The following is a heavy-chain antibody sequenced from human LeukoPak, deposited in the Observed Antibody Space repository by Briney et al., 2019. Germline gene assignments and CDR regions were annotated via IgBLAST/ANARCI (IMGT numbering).Heavy chain of an antibody. CDR1: GYTFTSYG. J-gene: IGHJ4*02. V-gene: IGHV1-18*01. CDR3: AASSIAALSSDY. D-gene: IGHD6-6*01. CDR2: ISAYIGNT. Sequence: ASVKVSCKASGYTFTSYGISGVGQARGQGGEGMGWISAYIGNTNDAQKREGRVTMTTDTSTSTACMELRSRRPDDTAVYSCAASSIAALSSDYRGAGTPVTVSS.